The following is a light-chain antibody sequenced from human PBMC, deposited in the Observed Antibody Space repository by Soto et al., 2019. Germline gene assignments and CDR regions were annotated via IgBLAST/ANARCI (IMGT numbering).Light chain of an antibody. Sequence: QSVLTQPPSASGTPGQRVTISCSGSTSNIGDNPVSWYQHLPGTAPKPLIYTNTQRPSGVPDRFSGSKSGTSASLAVSGLRSEDEADYYCASWDGSLNVVVFGGGTKLTVL. CDR2: TNT. V-gene: IGLV1-44*01. CDR3: ASWDGSLNVVV. J-gene: IGLJ2*01. CDR1: TSNIGDNP.